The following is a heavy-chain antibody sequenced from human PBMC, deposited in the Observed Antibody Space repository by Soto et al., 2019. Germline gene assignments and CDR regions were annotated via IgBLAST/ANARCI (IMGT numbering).Heavy chain of an antibody. CDR2: ISGSGFKK. CDR1: GFIFENFG. V-gene: IGHV3-23*01. D-gene: IGHD2-15*01. J-gene: IGHJ6*02. Sequence: PGGSLRLSCAASGFIFENFGMSWVRQAPGKGLEWISSISGSGFKKYYADSVKGRFTISRDNSKSTVYLELNNLSAEDTAVYYCARVGRYCSGGSCYSNHYGMDVWGQGTTVTV. CDR3: ARVGRYCSGGSCYSNHYGMDV.